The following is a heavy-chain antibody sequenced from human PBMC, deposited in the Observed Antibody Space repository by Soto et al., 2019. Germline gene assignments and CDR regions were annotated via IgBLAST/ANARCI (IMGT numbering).Heavy chain of an antibody. J-gene: IGHJ6*02. CDR1: GFTFSSYS. V-gene: IGHV3-48*02. D-gene: IGHD2-15*01. CDR2: ITSDSSTI. CDR3: ARVFSGVDGMDV. Sequence: EVQLVESGGGLVQPGGSLRLSCAASGFTFSSYSINWVRQAPGKGLEWFSYITSDSSTISYADSVKGRFTVSRDNAKNSLYLQMNRLRDEDTAVYYCARVFSGVDGMDVWAQATSVTAS.